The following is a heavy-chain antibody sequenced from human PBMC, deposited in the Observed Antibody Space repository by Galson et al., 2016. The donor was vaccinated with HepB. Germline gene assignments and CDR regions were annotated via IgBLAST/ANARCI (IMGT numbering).Heavy chain of an antibody. V-gene: IGHV3-21*01. CDR1: GFTFSSYS. CDR3: ARGGLMDYYYHGMDV. CDR2: ISSSSSYI. J-gene: IGHJ6*02. Sequence: SLRLSCAASGFTFSSYSMNWVRQAPGKGLEWVSSISSSSSYIYYADSVKGRFTISRDNSKNTLYLQMNSLRVDDTAVYYCARGGLMDYYYHGMDVWGQGTTVIVSS. D-gene: IGHD2-8*01.